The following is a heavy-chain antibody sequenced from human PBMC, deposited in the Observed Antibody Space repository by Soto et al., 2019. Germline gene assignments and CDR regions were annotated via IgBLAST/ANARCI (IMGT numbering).Heavy chain of an antibody. CDR1: GFTFSSYE. Sequence: LRLSCAASGFTFSSYEMNWVRQAPGKGLEWVSYISSSGSTIYYADSVKGRFTISRDNAKNSLYLQMNSLRAEDTAVYYCAREEPVAGTPYYYYYYGMDVWGQGTTVTVSS. D-gene: IGHD6-19*01. J-gene: IGHJ6*02. CDR3: AREEPVAGTPYYYYYYGMDV. V-gene: IGHV3-48*03. CDR2: ISSSGSTI.